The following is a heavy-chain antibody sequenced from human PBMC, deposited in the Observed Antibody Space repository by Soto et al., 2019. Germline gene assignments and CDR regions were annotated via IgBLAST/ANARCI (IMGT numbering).Heavy chain of an antibody. Sequence: SPALSLTCAISGDSVSSNSAARYWFKQSPSRGLGWLGRTYYRSEWYNDYALSVKSRITITPDTSKNQFSLQLNSVTPEDTAVYYCARAPQNAARQDAFDIWGQGTMVTVSS. CDR2: TYYRSEWYN. V-gene: IGHV6-1*01. D-gene: IGHD6-6*01. CDR1: GDSVSSNSAA. J-gene: IGHJ3*02. CDR3: ARAPQNAARQDAFDI.